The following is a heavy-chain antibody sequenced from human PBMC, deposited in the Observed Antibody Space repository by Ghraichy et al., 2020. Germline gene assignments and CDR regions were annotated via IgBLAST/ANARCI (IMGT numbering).Heavy chain of an antibody. D-gene: IGHD1-7*01. V-gene: IGHV1-69*13. CDR1: GGTFSSYA. J-gene: IGHJ6*02. CDR3: ARDPRLYNWNYPRWGREGYSYYYYGMDV. Sequence: SVKVSCKASGGTFSSYAISWVRQAPGQGLEWMGGIIPIFGTANYAQKFQGRVTITADESTSTAYMELSSLRSEDTAVYYCARDPRLYNWNYPRWGREGYSYYYYGMDVWGQGTTVTVSS. CDR2: IIPIFGTA.